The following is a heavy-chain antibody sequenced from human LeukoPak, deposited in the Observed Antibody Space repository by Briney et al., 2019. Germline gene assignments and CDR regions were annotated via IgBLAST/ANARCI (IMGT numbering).Heavy chain of an antibody. CDR1: GFTFSNYE. D-gene: IGHD5-18*01. CDR3: AKGAGGFSYYNWFDP. J-gene: IGHJ5*02. CDR2: IYYSGTT. V-gene: IGHV4-39*07. Sequence: GSLRLSCAASGFTFSNYEMNWVRQPPGKGLEWIGSIYYSGTTHYNPSLERRVTISVDTSKNQFSLKLASVTAADTAIYYCAKGAGGFSYYNWFDPWGQGTLVTVSS.